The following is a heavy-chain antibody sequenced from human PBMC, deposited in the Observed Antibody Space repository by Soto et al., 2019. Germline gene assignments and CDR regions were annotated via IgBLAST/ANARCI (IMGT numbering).Heavy chain of an antibody. CDR2: ISSSSSYT. CDR1: GFTFSDYY. CDR3: ARATSYDFWSGSVGYYFDY. J-gene: IGHJ4*02. D-gene: IGHD3-3*01. Sequence: GGCLRLSCAASGFTFSDYYMSWIRQAPGKGLEWVSYISSSSSYTNYADSVKGRFTISRDNAKNSLYLQMNSLRAEDTAVYYCARATSYDFWSGSVGYYFDYWGQGTLVTVSS. V-gene: IGHV3-11*06.